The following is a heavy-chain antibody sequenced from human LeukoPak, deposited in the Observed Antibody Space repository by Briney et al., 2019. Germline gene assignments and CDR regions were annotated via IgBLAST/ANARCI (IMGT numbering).Heavy chain of an antibody. Sequence: TGGSLRLSCAASGFTFSSYAMHWVRQAPGKGLEWVAVISYDGSNKYYADSVKGRFTISRDNSKNTLYLQMNSLRAEDTAVYYCARDKAAAGTMDYWGQGTLVTVSS. CDR2: ISYDGSNK. CDR1: GFTFSSYA. V-gene: IGHV3-30*04. D-gene: IGHD6-13*01. J-gene: IGHJ4*02. CDR3: ARDKAAAGTMDY.